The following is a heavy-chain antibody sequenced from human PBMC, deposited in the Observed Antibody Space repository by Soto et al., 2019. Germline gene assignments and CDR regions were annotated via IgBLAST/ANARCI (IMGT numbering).Heavy chain of an antibody. V-gene: IGHV4-4*07. J-gene: IGHJ1*01. Sequence: QAQPQESGPGLVKPSDTLSPTCRVSGAYISDFSWSWIRQPAGKGLEWIGRITINGNTQKNPSFKSRVTRSIDTSRNDSSLNLQSATAADTALYYCARETGENCTYDAHWGPGTLVTVSS. D-gene: IGHD7-27*01. CDR1: GAYISDFS. CDR3: ARETGENCTYDAH. CDR2: ITINGNT.